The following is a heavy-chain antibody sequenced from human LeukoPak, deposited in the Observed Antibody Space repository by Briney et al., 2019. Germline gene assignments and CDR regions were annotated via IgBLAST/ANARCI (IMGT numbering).Heavy chain of an antibody. CDR2: ISYDGSNK. V-gene: IGHV3-30*04. CDR3: ARDGRYDYVWGSYRPAFYYFDY. Sequence: GGSLRLSCAASGFTFSSYAMHWVRQAPGKGLEWVAVISYDGSNKYYADSVKGRFTISRDNSKNTLYLQMNSLRAEDTAVYYCARDGRYDYVWGSYRPAFYYFDYWGQGTLVTVSS. J-gene: IGHJ4*02. D-gene: IGHD3-16*02. CDR1: GFTFSSYA.